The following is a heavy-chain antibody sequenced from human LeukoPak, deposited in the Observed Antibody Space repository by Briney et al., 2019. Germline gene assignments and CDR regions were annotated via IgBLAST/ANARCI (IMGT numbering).Heavy chain of an antibody. D-gene: IGHD2-15*01. CDR1: GGSISSYY. CDR3: ARIYCSGGSCYPHWFDP. Sequence: SETLSLTCTVSGGSISSYYWSWIRQPPGKGLEWIGYFYYSGSTNYNPSLKSRVTISVDTSKNQFSLKLSSVTAADTAVYYCARIYCSGGSCYPHWFDPWGQGTLVTVSS. J-gene: IGHJ5*02. V-gene: IGHV4-59*13. CDR2: FYYSGST.